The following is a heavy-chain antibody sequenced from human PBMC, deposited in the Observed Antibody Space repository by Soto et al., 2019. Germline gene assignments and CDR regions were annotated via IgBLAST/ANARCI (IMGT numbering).Heavy chain of an antibody. V-gene: IGHV4-34*01. CDR3: ARYIFDY. CDR1: GGSFSGYY. Sequence: SETLSLTCAVYGGSFSGYYWSWIRQPPGKGLEWIGEINHSGSTNYNPSLKSRVTISVDTSKNQFSLKLSSVTAADTAVYYCARYIFDYWGQGTLVTVSS. J-gene: IGHJ4*02. D-gene: IGHD2-15*01. CDR2: INHSGST.